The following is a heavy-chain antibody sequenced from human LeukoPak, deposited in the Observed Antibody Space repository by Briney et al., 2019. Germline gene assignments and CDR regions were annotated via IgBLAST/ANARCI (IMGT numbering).Heavy chain of an antibody. CDR2: IYHSGST. Sequence: SETLSLTCTVSGYSISSGYYWGWIRQPPGKGLEWIGSIYHSGSTYYNPSLKSRVTISVDTSKNQFSLKLSSVTAADTAVYYCARDIGIVGATTDYWGQGTLVTVSS. J-gene: IGHJ4*02. D-gene: IGHD1-26*01. V-gene: IGHV4-38-2*02. CDR1: GYSISSGYY. CDR3: ARDIGIVGATTDY.